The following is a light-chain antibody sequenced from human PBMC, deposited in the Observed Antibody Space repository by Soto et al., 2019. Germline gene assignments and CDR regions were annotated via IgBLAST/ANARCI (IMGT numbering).Light chain of an antibody. Sequence: EIVFTQSPATLSLSPGETATLSCRASQSPWSPLAWYQQDPGQAHRLHIYDASNRATGVPARFSGGGSGTNFTHNISDIELDDYAVYDCHRRSTWIFGGGTKVKI. CDR2: DAS. CDR3: HRRSTWI. V-gene: IGKV3-11*01. J-gene: IGKJ4*01. CDR1: QSPWSP.